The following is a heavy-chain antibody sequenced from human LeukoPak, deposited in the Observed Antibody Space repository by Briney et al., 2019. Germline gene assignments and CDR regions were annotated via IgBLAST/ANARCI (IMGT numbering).Heavy chain of an antibody. D-gene: IGHD2-2*01. CDR1: GYTFTSYG. V-gene: IGHV1-18*01. CDR3: ARGLALGYQLLDYYYYYYMDV. Sequence: ASVKVSCKASGYTFTSYGISWVRQAPGQGLEWMGWISAYNGNTNYAQKLQGRVTITRNTSISTAYMELSSLRSEDTAVYYCARGLALGYQLLDYYYYYYMDVWGKGTTVTVSS. J-gene: IGHJ6*03. CDR2: ISAYNGNT.